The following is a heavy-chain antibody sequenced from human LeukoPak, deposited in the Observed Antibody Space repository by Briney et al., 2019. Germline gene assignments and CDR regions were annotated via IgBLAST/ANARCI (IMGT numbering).Heavy chain of an antibody. CDR2: FYYSRST. Sequence: SETLSLTCTVSGGSISSSSYYWGWIRQPPGKGLEWIGGFYYSRSTYYNPSLKSRITILLVTTNNRFSLKLSSVTAADTAVYYCAGQWERPRIDYCGQGTLVTVSA. CDR1: GGSISSSSYY. D-gene: IGHD1-26*01. V-gene: IGHV4-39*07. CDR3: AGQWERPRIDY. J-gene: IGHJ4*02.